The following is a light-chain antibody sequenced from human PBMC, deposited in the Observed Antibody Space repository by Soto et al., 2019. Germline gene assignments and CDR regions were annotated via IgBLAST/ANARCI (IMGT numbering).Light chain of an antibody. J-gene: IGLJ1*01. CDR1: SSGVGSYNL. Sequence: QSVLAQPASVSGSPGQSITIHCTGTSSGVGSYNLVSWYQQHPGKAPKLMIYEVSKRPSGVSNRFSGSKSGNTESLTISGLQAEDEADYYCCSYAGSSTVFGTGTKVTVL. V-gene: IGLV2-23*02. CDR2: EVS. CDR3: CSYAGSSTV.